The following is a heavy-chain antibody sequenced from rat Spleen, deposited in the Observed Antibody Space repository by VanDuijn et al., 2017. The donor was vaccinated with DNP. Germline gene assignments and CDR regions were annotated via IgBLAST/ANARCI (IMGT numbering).Heavy chain of an antibody. CDR3: ARHVLPLRVWDY. CDR2: IRYDGGVT. V-gene: IGHV5-22*01. CDR1: GFTFSDYY. Sequence: EVQLVESGGDSVQPGRSLKLSCAASGFTFSDYYMAWVRQAPTKGLEWVAYIRYDGGVTYNGDSVKGRFTISRDIAKSTLYLQMNSLRSEDMATYYCARHVLPLRVWDYWGQGVMVTVSS. J-gene: IGHJ2*01. D-gene: IGHD1-4*01.